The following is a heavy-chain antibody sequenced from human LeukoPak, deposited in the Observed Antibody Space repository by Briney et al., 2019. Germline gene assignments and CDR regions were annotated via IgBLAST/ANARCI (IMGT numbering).Heavy chain of an antibody. CDR2: ISAYNGNT. Sequence: EASVKVSCKASGYTFTSYGISWVRQAPGQGLEWMGWISAYNGNTNYAQKLQGRVTMTTDTSTSTAYMELRSLRSDDTAVYYCARGSLGTHYYDSSGYGDWGQGTLLTVSS. CDR1: GYTFTSYG. J-gene: IGHJ4*02. V-gene: IGHV1-18*01. CDR3: ARGSLGTHYYDSSGYGD. D-gene: IGHD3-22*01.